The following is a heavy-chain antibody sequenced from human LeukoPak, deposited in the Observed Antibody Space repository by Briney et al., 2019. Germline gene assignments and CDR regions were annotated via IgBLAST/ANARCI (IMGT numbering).Heavy chain of an antibody. V-gene: IGHV2-5*01. J-gene: IGHJ4*02. CDR3: AHRGYFGSGSYFDY. CDR1: GFSLSTDGVG. CDR2: IYWNDYK. Sequence: SGPTLVNPTQTLTLTCTFSGFSLSTDGVGVGWIRQPPGKALEWLAFIYWNDYKYYSPSLKNRLTITKDTSNSHVVLTLTNMDPVDTATYYCAHRGYFGSGSYFDYWGQGTLVTVSS. D-gene: IGHD3-10*01.